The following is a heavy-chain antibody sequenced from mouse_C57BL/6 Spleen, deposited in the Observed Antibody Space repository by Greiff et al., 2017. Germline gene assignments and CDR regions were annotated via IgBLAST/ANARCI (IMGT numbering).Heavy chain of an antibody. CDR3: ASRYGKADYYAMDY. CDR1: GYTFTDYY. V-gene: IGHV1-19*01. CDR2: INPYNGGT. D-gene: IGHD2-1*01. Sequence: VQLQQSGPVLVKPGASVKMSCKASGYTFTDYYMNWVKQSHGKSLEWIGVINPYNGGTSYNQKFKGKATLTVDKSSSTAYMELNSLTSEDSAVYYCASRYGKADYYAMDYWGQGTSVTVSS. J-gene: IGHJ4*01.